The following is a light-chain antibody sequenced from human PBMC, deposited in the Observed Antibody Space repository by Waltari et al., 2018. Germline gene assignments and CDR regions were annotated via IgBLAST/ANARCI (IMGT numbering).Light chain of an antibody. CDR2: KVS. CDR3: MQGTYWPYT. V-gene: IGKV2-30*02. CDR1: QNLDHADRNNY. Sequence: QNLDHADRNNYVMRFHRRQGQSPRRLIYKVSNRESGVPDRVSGSGSDDDFTLKCSRVEADDVGVYYCMQGTYWPYTFGQGTRLDIK. J-gene: IGKJ2*01.